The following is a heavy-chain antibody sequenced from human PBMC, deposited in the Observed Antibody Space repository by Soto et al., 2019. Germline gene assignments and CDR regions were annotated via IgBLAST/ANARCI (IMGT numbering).Heavy chain of an antibody. Sequence: QVQLQESGPGLVKPSQTLSLTCTVSGGSSSSGGYYWSWIRQHPGKGMECIWYIYYSGSTYYHPSHNRLVTISEDTSKKQFSQMMSSVAAAATAVYYCARAQLAVAGTYGCRAFDIWGQGTMVTVSS. CDR2: IYYSGST. J-gene: IGHJ3*02. CDR1: GGSSSSGGYY. V-gene: IGHV4-31*01. D-gene: IGHD6-19*01. CDR3: ARAQLAVAGTYGCRAFDI.